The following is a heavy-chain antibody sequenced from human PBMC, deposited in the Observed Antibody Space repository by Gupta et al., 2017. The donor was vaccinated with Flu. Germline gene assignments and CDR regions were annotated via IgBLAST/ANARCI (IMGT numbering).Heavy chain of an antibody. V-gene: IGHV3-20*04. Sequence: EVQLVESGGGVVRPGGYLRISCEASGFGFDDDGMSWVRQVPGEGLEWVSGITWNGGMTGYADSVKGRFTISRDNAKNSLYLQMSSLRAEDTALYYCARIKTTFGGVIAPMDVWGQGTTVTVSS. CDR3: ARIKTTFGGVIAPMDV. CDR1: GFGFDDDG. D-gene: IGHD3-16*02. J-gene: IGHJ6*02. CDR2: ITWNGGMT.